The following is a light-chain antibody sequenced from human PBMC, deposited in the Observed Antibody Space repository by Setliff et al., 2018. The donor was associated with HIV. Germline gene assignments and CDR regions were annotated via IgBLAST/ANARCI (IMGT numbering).Light chain of an antibody. J-gene: IGKJ1*01. CDR2: AAS. Sequence: IRVTQSPSSLSASIGDRVTITCRASQDVSGYLAWYQLKPGKAPRLLIYAASTLQSGVPSRFSASGSGTDFTLTISRLQSEDFAIYYCQHYYSYPWTFGPGTKVDIK. CDR3: QHYYSYPWT. CDR1: QDVSGY. V-gene: IGKV1-8*01.